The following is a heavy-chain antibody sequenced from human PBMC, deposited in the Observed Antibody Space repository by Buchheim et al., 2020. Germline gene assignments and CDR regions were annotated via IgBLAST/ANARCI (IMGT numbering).Heavy chain of an antibody. Sequence: EVQLVQSGAEVKKPGDSLKISCQVSGYTFTNFWIGWVRQMPGKGLEWMAIIYPGDSDTRYSPSFQGQVTISADKSISSAYLQWSSLKASDTVIYYCARLASSWYSAFDFWGQGTL. CDR2: IYPGDSDT. CDR3: ARLASSWYSAFDF. D-gene: IGHD6-13*01. CDR1: GYTFTNFW. V-gene: IGHV5-51*01. J-gene: IGHJ4*02.